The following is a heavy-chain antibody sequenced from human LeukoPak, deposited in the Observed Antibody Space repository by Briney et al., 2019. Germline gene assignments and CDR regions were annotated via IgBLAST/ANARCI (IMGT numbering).Heavy chain of an antibody. J-gene: IGHJ4*02. V-gene: IGHV1-2*02. CDR1: GYTFTGYY. CDR2: INPNSGGT. Sequence: GASVKVSCKASGYTFTGYYMHWVRQAPGQGLEWMGWINPNSGGTNYAQKFQGRVTMTRDTSISTAYMQLSRLRSDDTAVYYCATEEGNSLYYFLSWGEGAPGTVSS. D-gene: IGHD2/OR15-2a*01. CDR3: ATEEGNSLYYFLS.